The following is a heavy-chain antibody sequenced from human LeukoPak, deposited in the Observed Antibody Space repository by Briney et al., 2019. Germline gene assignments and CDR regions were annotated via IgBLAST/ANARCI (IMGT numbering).Heavy chain of an antibody. J-gene: IGHJ1*01. CDR1: GFTFSSYG. CDR2: ISYDGSNK. V-gene: IGHV3-30*18. D-gene: IGHD6-19*01. Sequence: GGSLRLSCAASGFTFSSYGMHWVHQAPGKGLEWVAVISYDGSNKYYADSVKGRFTISRDNSKNTLYLQMNSLRPEDTAVYYCAKDQFSSGFEYFQHWGQGTLVTVSS. CDR3: AKDQFSSGFEYFQH.